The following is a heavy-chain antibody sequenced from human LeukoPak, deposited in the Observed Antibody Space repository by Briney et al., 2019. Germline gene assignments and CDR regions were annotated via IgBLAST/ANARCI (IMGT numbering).Heavy chain of an antibody. CDR3: ASYYDSSSWYSYFDY. V-gene: IGHV4-39*01. CDR1: GGSVTSTNW. D-gene: IGHD6-13*01. Sequence: SETLSLTCDVSGGSVTSTNWWTWVRQPPGKGLEWIGSIYYSGTTYYNPPLKSRVTVSVDTSKNQFSLKLSSVTAADTAVYYCASYYDSSSWYSYFDYWGQGTLVTVSS. J-gene: IGHJ4*02. CDR2: IYYSGTT.